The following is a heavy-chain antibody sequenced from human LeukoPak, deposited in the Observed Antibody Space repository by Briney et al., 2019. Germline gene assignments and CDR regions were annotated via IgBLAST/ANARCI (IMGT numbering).Heavy chain of an antibody. CDR3: AGDHFAYYFDY. CDR1: GATFTSYA. CDR2: ITPILGIA. J-gene: IGHJ4*02. Sequence: ALGKVSCKASGATFTSYAIGCIRQAPAPGPEWRGRITPILGIANYAQKFQGRITITADKSTSTAYMELSSLRSEDTAVYYCAGDHFAYYFDYWGQGTLVTVSS. V-gene: IGHV1-69*04.